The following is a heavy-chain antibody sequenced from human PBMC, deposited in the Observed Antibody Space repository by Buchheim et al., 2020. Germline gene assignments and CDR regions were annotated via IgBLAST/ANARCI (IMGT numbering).Heavy chain of an antibody. CDR1: GGSISSYY. CDR2: IYTSGST. Sequence: QVQLQESGPGLVKPSETLSLTCTVSGGSISSYYWSWIRQPAGKGLAWIGRIYTSGSTNYNPSLKSRVTMSVDTSKNQFSLKLSSVTAADTAVYYCARDRGWLRLGYFDYWGQGTL. D-gene: IGHD2-15*01. J-gene: IGHJ4*02. CDR3: ARDRGWLRLGYFDY. V-gene: IGHV4-4*07.